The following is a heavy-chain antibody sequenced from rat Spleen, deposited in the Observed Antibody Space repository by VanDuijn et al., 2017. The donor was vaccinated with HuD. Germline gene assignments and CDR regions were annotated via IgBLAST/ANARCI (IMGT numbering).Heavy chain of an antibody. D-gene: IGHD3-1*01. CDR2: ITNTGGST. CDR1: GFTFNNYW. Sequence: EVQLVESGGGLVQPGRSLKLSCVASGFTFNNYWMTWIRQAPGKGLEWVASITNTGGSTYYPDSVKGRFTISRDNAKSTLYLQMNSLRSEDTATYYCTRALHGPYYFDYWGQGVMVTVSS. V-gene: IGHV5-31*01. J-gene: IGHJ2*01. CDR3: TRALHGPYYFDY.